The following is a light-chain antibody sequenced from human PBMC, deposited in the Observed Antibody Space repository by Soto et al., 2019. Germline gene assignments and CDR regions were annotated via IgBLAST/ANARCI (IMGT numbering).Light chain of an antibody. Sequence: IVLTQSPGPLSLSPGERATLSCRASQSITHNYLAWYQQEPGQAPRLLIHGVSIRATGIPDRFSGSGSGTDFTLSISRLEPEDFAVYYCQLYSGSPWTFGQGTKVEIK. CDR2: GVS. V-gene: IGKV3-20*01. J-gene: IGKJ1*01. CDR3: QLYSGSPWT. CDR1: QSITHNY.